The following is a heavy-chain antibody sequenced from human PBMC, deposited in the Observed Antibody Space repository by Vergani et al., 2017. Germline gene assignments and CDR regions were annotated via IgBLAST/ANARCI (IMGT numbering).Heavy chain of an antibody. V-gene: IGHV4-59*01. J-gene: IGHJ6*02. CDR3: ARVLRGYSGSYYGEDYYYYCGMDV. CDR1: GGSISSYY. D-gene: IGHD1-26*01. Sequence: QVQLQESGPGLVKPAETLSLTCPVSGGSISSYYWSWLRQPPGKGLEWIWYIHYSGSTNYNPSLKSRVTISVDTSTNQFSRKRSSVTAADTAAYYCARVLRGYSGSYYGEDYYYYCGMDVWGQGTTVTVSS. CDR2: IHYSGST.